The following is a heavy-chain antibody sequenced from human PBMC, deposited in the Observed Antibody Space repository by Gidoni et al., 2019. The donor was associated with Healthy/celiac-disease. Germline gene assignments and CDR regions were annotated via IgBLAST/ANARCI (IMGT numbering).Heavy chain of an antibody. CDR2: INPNSGGT. CDR3: ATPGGDSSSWEFDY. J-gene: IGHJ4*02. V-gene: IGHV1-2*04. D-gene: IGHD6-13*01. CDR1: GYTFTGYY. Sequence: QVQLVQPGAEVKKPGASVKVSCQASGYTFTGYYMHWVRQAPGQGLEWMGWINPNSGGTNYAQKFQGWVTMTRDTSISTAYMELSRLRSDDTAVYYCATPGGDSSSWEFDYWGQGTLVTVSS.